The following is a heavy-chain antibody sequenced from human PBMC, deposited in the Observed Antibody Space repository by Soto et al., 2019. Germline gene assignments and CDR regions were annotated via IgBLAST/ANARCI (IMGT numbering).Heavy chain of an antibody. CDR2: INHSGST. CDR1: GGSFSGYY. V-gene: IGHV4-34*01. D-gene: IGHD1-1*01. CDR3: ARAKRNDDKTDFDY. J-gene: IGHJ4*02. Sequence: PSETLSLTCAVYGGSFSGYYWSWIRQPPGKGLEWIGEINHSGSTNYNPSLKSRVTISVDTSKNQFSLKLSSVTAADTAVYYCARAKRNDDKTDFDYWGQGTLVTVSS.